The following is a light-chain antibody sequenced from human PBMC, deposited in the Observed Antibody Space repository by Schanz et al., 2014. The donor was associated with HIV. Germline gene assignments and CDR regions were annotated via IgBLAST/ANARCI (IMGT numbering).Light chain of an antibody. CDR1: TSNIGAGYD. J-gene: IGLJ1*01. Sequence: QSVLTQPPSVSGAPGQRVTISCTGSTSNIGAGYDVHWYQQLPGTAPKLLIYGNNNRPSGVPDRFSASKSGASASLAITGLQAEDEADYYCQSSDTSLSAVFGTGTKLTVL. CDR3: QSSDTSLSAV. V-gene: IGLV1-40*01. CDR2: GNN.